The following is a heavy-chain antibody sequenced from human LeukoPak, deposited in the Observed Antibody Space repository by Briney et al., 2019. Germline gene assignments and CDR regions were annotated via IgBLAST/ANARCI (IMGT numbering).Heavy chain of an antibody. CDR3: AKGGIAVAGIWFDP. J-gene: IGHJ5*02. CDR2: ITSSGTYI. CDR1: GFTFNNYN. Sequence: GGSLRLSCATSGFTFNNYNMNWVRQAPGRALEWVSSITSSGTYIFYADSVKGRFTISRGNARNSLYLQMNSLRAEDMALYYCAKGGIAVAGIWFDPWGQGTLVTVSS. V-gene: IGHV3-21*04. D-gene: IGHD6-19*01.